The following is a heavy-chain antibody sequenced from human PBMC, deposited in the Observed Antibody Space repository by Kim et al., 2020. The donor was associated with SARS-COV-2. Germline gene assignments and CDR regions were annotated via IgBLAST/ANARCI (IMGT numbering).Heavy chain of an antibody. CDR2: IKQDGSEK. CDR3: ARWRKLELRWDY. J-gene: IGHJ4*02. CDR1: GFAFGSYW. V-gene: IGHV3-7*01. Sequence: GGSLRLSCAASGFAFGSYWMTWVRQAPGKGLEWVANIKQDGSEKYYVDSVKGRFTISRDNAKNSLYLQMNSLRAEDTAVYYCARWRKLELRWDYWGQGT. D-gene: IGHD1-7*01.